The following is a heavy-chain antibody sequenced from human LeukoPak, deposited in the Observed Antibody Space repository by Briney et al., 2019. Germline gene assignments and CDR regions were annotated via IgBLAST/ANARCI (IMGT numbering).Heavy chain of an antibody. V-gene: IGHV3-21*01. Sequence: GGSLRLSCAASGFTFSSYNTNWVRQAPGKGLEWVSSISSTSSYIYYADSVKGRFTISRDNAKNSLYLQMNSLRAEDTAVYYCVRDRGNYDYWGQGTLVTVSS. D-gene: IGHD3-16*01. J-gene: IGHJ4*02. CDR3: VRDRGNYDY. CDR2: ISSTSSYI. CDR1: GFTFSSYN.